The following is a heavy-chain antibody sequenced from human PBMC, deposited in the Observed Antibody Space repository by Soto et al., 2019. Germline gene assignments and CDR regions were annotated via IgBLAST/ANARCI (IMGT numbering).Heavy chain of an antibody. CDR2: ISYDGSNK. CDR3: AKALAPQLYYGMDV. CDR1: GFTFSSYG. D-gene: IGHD6-6*01. V-gene: IGHV3-30*18. Sequence: GGSLRLSCAASGFTFSSYGMHWVRQAPGKGLEWVAVISYDGSNKYYAGSVKGRFTISRDNSKNTLYLQMNSLRAEDTAVYYCAKALAPQLYYGMDVWGQGTTVTVSS. J-gene: IGHJ6*02.